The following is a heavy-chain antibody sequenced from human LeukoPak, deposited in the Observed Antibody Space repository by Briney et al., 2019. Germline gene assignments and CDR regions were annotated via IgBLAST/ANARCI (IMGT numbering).Heavy chain of an antibody. CDR3: ARDYIGGYAPFDP. V-gene: IGHV1-69*05. D-gene: IGHD3-22*01. CDR2: IIPIFGTA. Sequence: SVKVSCTASGGTFSSYAISWVRQAPGQGLEWMGGIIPIFGTANYAQKFQGRVTITTDESTSTAYMELSSLRSEDTAVYYCARDYIGGYAPFDPWGQGTLVTVSS. CDR1: GGTFSSYA. J-gene: IGHJ5*02.